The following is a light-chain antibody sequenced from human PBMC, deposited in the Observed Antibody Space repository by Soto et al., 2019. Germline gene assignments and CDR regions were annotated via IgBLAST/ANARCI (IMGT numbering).Light chain of an antibody. CDR1: SSNIGGNS. V-gene: IGLV1-51*01. Sequence: QSVLTQPPSVSSAPGQKVTISYSGSSSNIGGNSVSWYQQLPGTAPKLLIYDDNKRPSGIPDRFSGSKSGTSATLGITGFQTGEEADYYCGSWDSSLSAYVFGTGTKVTVL. J-gene: IGLJ1*01. CDR2: DDN. CDR3: GSWDSSLSAYV.